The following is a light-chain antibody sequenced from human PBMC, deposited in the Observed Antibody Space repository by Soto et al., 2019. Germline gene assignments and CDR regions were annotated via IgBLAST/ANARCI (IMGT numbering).Light chain of an antibody. J-gene: IGKJ1*01. CDR1: QSISDS. CDR3: QQYNGYWT. V-gene: IGKV1-5*03. CDR2: EAS. Sequence: DIQMTQSPSTLSASVGDRVTITCRASQSISDSLAWYQQKPGKAPKLLIYEASSLKGGVPSRFSGSRSGTEYTLTNSSLQPDDFATYYCQQYNGYWTFGQGTKVEIK.